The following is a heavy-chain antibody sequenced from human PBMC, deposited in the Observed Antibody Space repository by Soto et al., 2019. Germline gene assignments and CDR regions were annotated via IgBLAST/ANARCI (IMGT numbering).Heavy chain of an antibody. Sequence: GGSQRLSSAASGVTFSSYAMSWVRQAPGKGLEWVSAISGSGGSTYYADSVKGRFTISRDNSKNTLYLQMNSLRAEDTAVYYCAKARPDYIVVVVADYYYGMDVWGQGTTVTVSS. CDR2: ISGSGGST. D-gene: IGHD2-15*01. V-gene: IGHV3-23*01. CDR1: GVTFSSYA. J-gene: IGHJ6*02. CDR3: AKARPDYIVVVVADYYYGMDV.